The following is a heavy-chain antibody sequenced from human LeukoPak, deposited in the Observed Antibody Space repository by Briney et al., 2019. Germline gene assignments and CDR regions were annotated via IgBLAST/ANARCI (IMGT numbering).Heavy chain of an antibody. CDR1: GFTFSDYY. V-gene: IGHV3-11*01. Sequence: GGSLRLSCAASGFTFSDYYMSWIRQAPGKGLEWVSYISSSGSTIYYTDSVKGRFTISRDNAKNSLYLQMNSLRAEDTAVYYCARESYCGGDCSAFDYWGQGTLVTVSS. D-gene: IGHD2-21*02. CDR2: ISSSGSTI. CDR3: ARESYCGGDCSAFDY. J-gene: IGHJ4*02.